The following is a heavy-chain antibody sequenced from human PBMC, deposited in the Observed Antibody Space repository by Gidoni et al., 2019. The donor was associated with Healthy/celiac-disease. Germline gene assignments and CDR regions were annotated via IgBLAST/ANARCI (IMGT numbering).Heavy chain of an antibody. D-gene: IGHD6-19*01. CDR3: ARSGSQDSSGWYSGYYFDY. Sequence: QVQLQESGPGLVTPSQTLSLTCTVSGGSISSGGYCWSWIRQHPGKGLAWIGYIYYSGSTYYNPSLKSRVTISVDTSKNQFSLKLSSVTAADTAVYYCARSGSQDSSGWYSGYYFDYWGQGTLVTVSS. CDR2: IYYSGST. V-gene: IGHV4-31*03. CDR1: GGSISSGGYC. J-gene: IGHJ4*02.